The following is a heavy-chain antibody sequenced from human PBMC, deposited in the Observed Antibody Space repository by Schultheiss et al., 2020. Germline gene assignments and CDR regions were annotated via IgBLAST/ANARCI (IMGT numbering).Heavy chain of an antibody. J-gene: IGHJ3*02. D-gene: IGHD6-13*01. CDR1: GFTLSGSA. V-gene: IGHV3-73*01. CDR3: AKGAGSWYGRAFDI. Sequence: GGSLRLSCAASGFTLSGSAMHWVRQASGKGLEWVGRIRSRANSYATAYAASVKGRFSISRDDSKSIAYLQMNSLRAEDTAVYYCAKGAGSWYGRAFDIWGQGTMVTVSS. CDR2: IRSRANSYAT.